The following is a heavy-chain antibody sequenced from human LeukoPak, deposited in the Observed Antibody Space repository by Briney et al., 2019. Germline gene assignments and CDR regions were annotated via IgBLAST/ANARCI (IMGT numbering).Heavy chain of an antibody. CDR1: GGSISSYC. CDR2: IYYSGST. CDR3: ARVYCSSTSCYKVSGAFDT. J-gene: IGHJ3*02. Sequence: SETLSLTCTVSGGSISSYCWSWIRQPPGKGLEWIGYIYYSGSTNYNPSLKSRVTISVDTSKNQFSLKLSSVTAADTAVYYCARVYCSSTSCYKVSGAFDTWGQGTMVTVSS. D-gene: IGHD2-2*02. V-gene: IGHV4-59*01.